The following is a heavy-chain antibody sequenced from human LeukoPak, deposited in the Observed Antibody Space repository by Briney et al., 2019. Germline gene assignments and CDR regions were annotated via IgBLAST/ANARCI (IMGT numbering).Heavy chain of an antibody. Sequence: PSETLSLTCTVSGGSISSYYWSWIRQPPGKGLEWIGYIYYSGSTNYNPSLKSRVTISVDTSKNQFSLKLSSVTAADTAVYYCARDKRGDGELWFGTPGSYYGMDVWGQGTTVTVSS. J-gene: IGHJ6*02. D-gene: IGHD3-10*01. V-gene: IGHV4-59*01. CDR1: GGSISSYY. CDR3: ARDKRGDGELWFGTPGSYYGMDV. CDR2: IYYSGST.